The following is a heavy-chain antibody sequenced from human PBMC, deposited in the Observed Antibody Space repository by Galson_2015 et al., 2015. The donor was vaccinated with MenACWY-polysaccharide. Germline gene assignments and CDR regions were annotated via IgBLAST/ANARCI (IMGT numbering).Heavy chain of an antibody. Sequence: SLRLSCAASGFTFSSYWMYWVRQAPGKGLVWVAHINRDGSSTSYADSVKGRFTISRDNAKNMLYLQMNSLRAEDTAVYYCARDPERGDGYVLDYSGPGTLATVSS. D-gene: IGHD5-24*01. CDR3: ARDPERGDGYVLDY. CDR2: INRDGSST. CDR1: GFTFSSYW. J-gene: IGHJ4*02. V-gene: IGHV3-74*01.